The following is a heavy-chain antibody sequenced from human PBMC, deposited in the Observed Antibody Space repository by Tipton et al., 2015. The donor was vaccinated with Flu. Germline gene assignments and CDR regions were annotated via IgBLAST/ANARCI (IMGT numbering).Heavy chain of an antibody. CDR1: GFIFRNYR. CDR2: ISSSSRSI. D-gene: IGHD1-14*01. CDR3: AREPHHGGGGFDY. Sequence: SLRLSCAVTGFIFRNYRLSWVRQAPGKGLEWVSSISSSSRSIEYGDSVKGRFTISRDNARNSLYLQMNSLRAEDTAVYYCAREPHHGGGGFDYWGRGTLVIVSS. V-gene: IGHV3-21*01. J-gene: IGHJ4*02.